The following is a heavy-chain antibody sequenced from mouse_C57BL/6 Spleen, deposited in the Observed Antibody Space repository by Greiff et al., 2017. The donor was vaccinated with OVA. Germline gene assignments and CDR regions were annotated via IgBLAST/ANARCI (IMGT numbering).Heavy chain of an antibody. CDR2: IYPGSGNT. D-gene: IGHD2-4*01. CDR3: ARVNDYGDY. J-gene: IGHJ2*01. V-gene: IGHV1-76*01. Sequence: QVQLQQSGAELVRPGASVKLSCKASGYTFTDYYINWVKQRPGQGLEWIARIYPGSGNTYYNEKFKGKATLTAEKSSSTAYMQLSSLTSEDSAVYFCARVNDYGDYWGQGTTLTVSS. CDR1: GYTFTDYY.